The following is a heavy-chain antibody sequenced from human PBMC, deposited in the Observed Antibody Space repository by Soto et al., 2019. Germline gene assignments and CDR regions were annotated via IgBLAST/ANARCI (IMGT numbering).Heavy chain of an antibody. CDR2: VSYDGSNE. Sequence: QVQLVESGGGVVQPGRSLRLSCAASGFTFSSYGMHWVRQAPGKGLEWVAFVSYDGSNEYYADSAKGRFTISRDNSKNSLYLQMNSLRAEDTAIYYCAKEKGVAKAGTVDFQHWGQGTLVTVSS. D-gene: IGHD6-13*01. V-gene: IGHV3-30*18. CDR3: AKEKGVAKAGTVDFQH. CDR1: GFTFSSYG. J-gene: IGHJ1*01.